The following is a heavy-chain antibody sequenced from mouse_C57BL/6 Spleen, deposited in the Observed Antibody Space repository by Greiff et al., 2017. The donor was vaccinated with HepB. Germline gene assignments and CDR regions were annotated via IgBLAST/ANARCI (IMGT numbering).Heavy chain of an antibody. CDR3: ARWLLPDYCAMDY. V-gene: IGHV1-81*01. Sequence: QVQLKESGAELARPGASVKLSCKASGYTFTSYGISWVKQRTGQGLEWIGEIYPRSGNTYYNEKFKGKATLTADKSSSTAYMELRSLTSEDSAVYVCARWLLPDYCAMDYWGQGTSVTVSS. CDR1: GYTFTSYG. D-gene: IGHD2-3*01. CDR2: IYPRSGNT. J-gene: IGHJ4*01.